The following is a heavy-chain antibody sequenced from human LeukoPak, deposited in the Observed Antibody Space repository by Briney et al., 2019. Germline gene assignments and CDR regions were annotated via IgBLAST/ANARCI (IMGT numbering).Heavy chain of an antibody. Sequence: KPGGSLRLSCAASGFTFSSYSMNWVRQAPGKGLEWVSSISSSSSYIYYADSVKGRFTISRDNAKNSLYLQMNSLRAEDTAVYYCARSSSSPPNFDYWGQGTLVTVSS. V-gene: IGHV3-21*01. CDR2: ISSSSSYI. CDR1: GFTFSSYS. CDR3: ARSSSSPPNFDY. J-gene: IGHJ4*02. D-gene: IGHD6-13*01.